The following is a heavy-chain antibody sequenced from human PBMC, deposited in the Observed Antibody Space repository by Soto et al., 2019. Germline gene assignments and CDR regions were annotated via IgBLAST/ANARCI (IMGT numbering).Heavy chain of an antibody. D-gene: IGHD6-25*01. J-gene: IGHJ5*02. CDR3: AQSFRYSSGSSWFDP. CDR2: IYYSGST. CDR1: GGSISSGGYY. Sequence: SETLSLTCTVSGGSISSGGYYWSWIRQHPGKGLEWIGYIYYSGSTYYNPSLKSRVTISVDTSKNQFSLKLSSVTAADTAVYYCAQSFRYSSGSSWFDPWGQGTLVTVSS. V-gene: IGHV4-31*03.